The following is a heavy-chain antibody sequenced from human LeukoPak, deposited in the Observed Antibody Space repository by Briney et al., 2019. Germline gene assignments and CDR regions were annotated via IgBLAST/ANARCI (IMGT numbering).Heavy chain of an antibody. J-gene: IGHJ4*02. Sequence: SETLSLTCTVSGGSISSYYWSWIRQPPRKGLEWIGYIYYSGSTNYNPSLKSRVTISVDTSKNQFSLKLSSVTAADTAVYYCARQGREYFDYWGQGTLVTVSS. CDR3: ARQGREYFDY. D-gene: IGHD3-10*01. CDR1: GGSISSYY. CDR2: IYYSGST. V-gene: IGHV4-59*08.